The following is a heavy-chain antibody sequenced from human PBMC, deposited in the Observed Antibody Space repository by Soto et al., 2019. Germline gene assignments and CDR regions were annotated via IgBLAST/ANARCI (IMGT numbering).Heavy chain of an antibody. J-gene: IGHJ4*02. CDR1: GFTFSNYA. D-gene: IGHD2-2*01. Sequence: QVQLVESGGGVVQPGRSLRLSCAASGFTFSNYAMHWVRQAPGKGLEWVALISYDGRNKYYADSVKGRLTISRDNSKNTLNLQMDSLRPEDTALYYCARDAMLLGDTPDYWGQGTLVTVSS. CDR3: ARDAMLLGDTPDY. V-gene: IGHV3-30*04. CDR2: ISYDGRNK.